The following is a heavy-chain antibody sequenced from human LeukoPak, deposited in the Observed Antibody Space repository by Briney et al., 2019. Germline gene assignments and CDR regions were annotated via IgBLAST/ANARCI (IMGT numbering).Heavy chain of an antibody. CDR2: IYYSGST. J-gene: IGHJ4*02. CDR3: ARQVDTAMALFDY. Sequence: PSETLSLTCTVSGGSISSSSYYWGWIRQPPGKGLEWIGSIYYSGSTYYNPSLKSRVTISVDTSKNQFSLKLSSVTAADTAVYYCARQVDTAMALFDYWGQGTLVNVSS. D-gene: IGHD5-18*01. CDR1: GGSISSSSYY. V-gene: IGHV4-39*01.